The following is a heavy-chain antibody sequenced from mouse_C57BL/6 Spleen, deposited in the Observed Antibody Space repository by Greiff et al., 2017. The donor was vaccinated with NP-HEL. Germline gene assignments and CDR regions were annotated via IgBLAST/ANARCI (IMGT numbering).Heavy chain of an antibody. CDR2: IDPENGDT. CDR3: TRPYYYGSSYVGFAY. CDR1: GFNIKDDY. J-gene: IGHJ3*01. Sequence: VQLQQSGAELVRPGASVKLSCTASGFNIKDDYMHWVKQRPEQGLEWIGWIDPENGDTEYASKFQGKATITADTSSNTAYLQLSSLTSEDTAVYYCTRPYYYGSSYVGFAYWGQGTLVTVSA. V-gene: IGHV14-4*01. D-gene: IGHD1-1*01.